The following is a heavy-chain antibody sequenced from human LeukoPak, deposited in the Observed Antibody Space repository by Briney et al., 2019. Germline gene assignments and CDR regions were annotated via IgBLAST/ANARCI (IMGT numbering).Heavy chain of an antibody. Sequence: PGRSLRLSCAASGFTFDDYAMHWVRQAPGKGLEWVSGISWNSGSIGYADSVKGRFTISRDNAKNSLYLQMNSLRAEDTAVYYCASLNWKAADYWGQGTLVTVSS. D-gene: IGHD1-1*01. CDR3: ASLNWKAADY. CDR2: ISWNSGSI. J-gene: IGHJ4*02. V-gene: IGHV3-9*01. CDR1: GFTFDDYA.